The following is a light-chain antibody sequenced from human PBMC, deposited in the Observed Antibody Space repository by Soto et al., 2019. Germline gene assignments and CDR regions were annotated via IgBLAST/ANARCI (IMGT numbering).Light chain of an antibody. J-gene: IGLJ2*01. Sequence: QSALTQPASVSGSPGQSITISCTRTSNDFGTYYFVSWYQQHPDKAPKLIIYDGTERPSGVSNRFSGSKSGTSASLAISGLRSEDEADYYCAAWDDSLSGPLFGGGTKLTVL. CDR2: DGT. V-gene: IGLV2-14*02. CDR1: SNDFGTYYF. CDR3: AAWDDSLSGPL.